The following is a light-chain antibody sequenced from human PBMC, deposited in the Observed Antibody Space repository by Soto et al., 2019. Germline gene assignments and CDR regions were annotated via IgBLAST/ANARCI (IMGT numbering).Light chain of an antibody. CDR2: KAS. J-gene: IGKJ1*01. CDR3: QHYNSYSEA. CDR1: QTISSW. V-gene: IGKV1-5*03. Sequence: DIQMTQSPSTLSGSVGDRVTITCRASQTISSWLAWYQQKPGKAPKLLIYKASTLKSGVPSRFSGSGSGTECTLTISSLQPDDFATYCCQHYNSYSEAFGQGNKVELK.